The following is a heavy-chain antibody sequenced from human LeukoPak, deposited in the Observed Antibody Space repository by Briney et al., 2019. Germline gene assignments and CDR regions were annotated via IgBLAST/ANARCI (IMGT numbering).Heavy chain of an antibody. CDR1: GFTFTSYS. J-gene: IGHJ6*02. CDR2: ISGGGGST. D-gene: IGHD1-26*01. Sequence: AGGSLRLSCAASGFTFTSYSMNWVRQAPGKGLEWVSTISGGGGSTYYADSVKGRFTISRDNSKNTLYLQMNSLRAEDTAMYYCARENIVGATTAYYYYGMDVWGQGTTVTVSS. CDR3: ARENIVGATTAYYYYGMDV. V-gene: IGHV3-23*01.